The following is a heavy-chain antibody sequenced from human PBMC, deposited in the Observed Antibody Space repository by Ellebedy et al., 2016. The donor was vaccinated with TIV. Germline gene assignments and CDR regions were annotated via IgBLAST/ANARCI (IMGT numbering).Heavy chain of an antibody. CDR2: IYYSGST. D-gene: IGHD6-6*01. CDR3: ARASSAARGWYYYYYYMDV. CDR1: GGSISSYY. V-gene: IGHV4-59*01. Sequence: GSLRLXXTVSGGSISSYYWSWIRQPPGQGLEWMGYIYYSGSTNYNPSLKSRVTISVDTSKNQFSLKLSSVTAADTAVYYCARASSAARGWYYYYYYMDVWGKGTTVTVSS. J-gene: IGHJ6*03.